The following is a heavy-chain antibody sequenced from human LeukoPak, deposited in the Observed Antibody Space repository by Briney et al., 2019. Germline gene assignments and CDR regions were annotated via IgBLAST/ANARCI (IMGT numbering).Heavy chain of an antibody. Sequence: GGSLRLSCAASGFTFSSYGMHWVRQAPGKGLEWVAVISYDGSSKYYADSVKGRFTISRDNSKNTLYLQMNSLRAEDTAVYYCARTIAVAGKDYYYYYMDVWGKGTTVTVSS. V-gene: IGHV3-30*03. D-gene: IGHD6-19*01. J-gene: IGHJ6*03. CDR3: ARTIAVAGKDYYYYYMDV. CDR2: ISYDGSSK. CDR1: GFTFSSYG.